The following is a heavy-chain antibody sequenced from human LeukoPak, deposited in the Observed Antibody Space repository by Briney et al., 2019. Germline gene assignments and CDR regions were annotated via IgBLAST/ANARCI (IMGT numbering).Heavy chain of an antibody. J-gene: IGHJ4*02. Sequence: SRTLSLTCAVSGGSISSGGYSWSWIRQPPGKGLEWIGYIYHSGSTYYNPSLKSRVTISVDRSKNQFSLKLSSVTAADTAVYYCARRIPHYYGSGSPSHYFDYWGQGTLVTVSS. V-gene: IGHV4-30-2*01. CDR2: IYHSGST. CDR3: ARRIPHYYGSGSPSHYFDY. D-gene: IGHD3-10*01. CDR1: GGSISSGGYS.